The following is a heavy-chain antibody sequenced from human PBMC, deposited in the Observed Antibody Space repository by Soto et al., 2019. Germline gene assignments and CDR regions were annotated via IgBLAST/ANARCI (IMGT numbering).Heavy chain of an antibody. CDR2: MKQDGSEI. J-gene: IGHJ4*02. CDR1: GFAFSTSW. D-gene: IGHD4-17*01. Sequence: EVKLVESGGALVQPGGSLRLSCVDSGFAFSTSWMNWVRQAPGKGLEWVANMKQDGSEIYYVDSVKGRFTISRDNTRNALYLQMNSLRDEDTAVYYCARGRDYGATFDCWGQGTLVTVSS. V-gene: IGHV3-7*01. CDR3: ARGRDYGATFDC.